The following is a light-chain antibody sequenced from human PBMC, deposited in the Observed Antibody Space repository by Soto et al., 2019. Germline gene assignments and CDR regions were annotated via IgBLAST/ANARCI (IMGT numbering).Light chain of an antibody. Sequence: EIVLTQSPDTLPLSPGERATLSCRASQSVGSPLAWYQQKPGQPPRLLIYDTSNRATDIPARFSGSGSGTDFTLTISSLEPEDFAIYYCQQRDNWPLTFGGGTKVDIK. CDR1: QSVGSP. CDR3: QQRDNWPLT. J-gene: IGKJ4*01. V-gene: IGKV3-11*01. CDR2: DTS.